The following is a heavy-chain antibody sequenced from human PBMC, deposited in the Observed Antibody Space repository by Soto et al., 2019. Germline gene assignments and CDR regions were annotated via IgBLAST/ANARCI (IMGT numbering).Heavy chain of an antibody. V-gene: IGHV4-30-2*01. CDR3: ARADVRSSPAFFDY. J-gene: IGHJ4*02. CDR1: GGSISSGGYS. CDR2: IYHSGST. D-gene: IGHD6-6*01. Sequence: QLQLQESGSGLVKPSQTLSLTCAVSGGSISSGGYSWSWIRQPPGKGLEWIGYIYHSGSTYYNPSLKSGVTISVDRSKTQFSLKLSSVTAADTAVYYCARADVRSSPAFFDYWGQGTLVTVSS.